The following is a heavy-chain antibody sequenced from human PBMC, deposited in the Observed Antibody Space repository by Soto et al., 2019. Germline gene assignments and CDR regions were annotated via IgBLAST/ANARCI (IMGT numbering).Heavy chain of an antibody. Sequence: PSETLSLTCTVSGGSISSGGYYWSWIRQHPGKGLEWIGYIYYSGSTYYNPSLKSRVTISVDTSKNQFSLKLSSVTAADTAVYYCARVTVLRYSHAFDIWGQGTMVTVS. D-gene: IGHD3-9*01. CDR2: IYYSGST. J-gene: IGHJ3*02. V-gene: IGHV4-31*03. CDR3: ARVTVLRYSHAFDI. CDR1: GGSISSGGYY.